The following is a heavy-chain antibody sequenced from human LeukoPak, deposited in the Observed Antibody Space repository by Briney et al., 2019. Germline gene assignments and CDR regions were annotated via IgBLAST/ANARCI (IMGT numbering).Heavy chain of an antibody. CDR3: ARGSTETTIAWFDP. CDR1: GGTFSSYA. CDR2: IIPIFGTA. J-gene: IGHJ5*02. D-gene: IGHD4-11*01. Sequence: ASVKVSCKASGGTFSSYAISWVRQAPGQGLEWMGGIIPIFGTANYAQKFQGRVTITTDESTSTAYMELSSLRSEDTAVYYCARGSTETTIAWFDPWGQGTLVTVSS. V-gene: IGHV1-69*05.